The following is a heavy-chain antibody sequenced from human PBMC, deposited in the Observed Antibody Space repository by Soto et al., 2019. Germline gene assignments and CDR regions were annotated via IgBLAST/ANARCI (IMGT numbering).Heavy chain of an antibody. Sequence: SGGVLRLSCAASGFNFSSYAKHWVRQAPGKGLEYVSAISSNGGSTYYANSVKGRFTISRDNSKNTLYLQMGSLRAEDMAVYYCARGLGYAFDIWGQGTMVTVSS. J-gene: IGHJ3*02. V-gene: IGHV3-64*01. CDR1: GFNFSSYA. D-gene: IGHD2-15*01. CDR2: ISSNGGST. CDR3: ARGLGYAFDI.